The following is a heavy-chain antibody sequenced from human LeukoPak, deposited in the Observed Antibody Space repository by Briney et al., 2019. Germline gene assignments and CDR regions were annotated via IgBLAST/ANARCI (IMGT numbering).Heavy chain of an antibody. Sequence: GASVKVSCKASGYTFTSYGISWVRQAPGQGREWMGWITAYNGNTNYAQKIQGRVTITTDTSTSTAYMELRSLRSDDTAVYYCARGRIAAAENWFDPWSEGTLVTVSA. CDR3: ARGRIAAAENWFDP. CDR2: ITAYNGNT. J-gene: IGHJ5*02. CDR1: GYTFTSYG. V-gene: IGHV1-18*01. D-gene: IGHD6-13*01.